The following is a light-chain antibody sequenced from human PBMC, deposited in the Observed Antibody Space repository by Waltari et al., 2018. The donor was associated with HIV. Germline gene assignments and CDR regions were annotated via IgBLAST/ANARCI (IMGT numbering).Light chain of an antibody. CDR3: SSYAGSSSFV. CDR2: DVN. V-gene: IGLV2-8*01. CDR1: SNDVGGYNY. Sequence: QSALTQPTSASGSPGQSVTISCTGTSNDVGGYNYVSWYQQHPGKAPKLMIYDVNRRPSGVPDRFSGSKSGNTASLTVSGLQAEDEADYFCSSYAGSSSFVFGTGTKVTVL. J-gene: IGLJ1*01.